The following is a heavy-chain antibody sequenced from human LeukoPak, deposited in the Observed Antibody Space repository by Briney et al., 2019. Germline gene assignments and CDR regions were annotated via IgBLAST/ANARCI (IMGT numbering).Heavy chain of an antibody. CDR2: ISSSSSTT. CDR1: GFSFCFYS. Sequence: GGSLRLSCAASGFSFCFYSMNWVRQAPGKGLEWVSYISSSSSTTYYADSVKGRFTISRDNAKDSLYLQMNSLRAEDTAVYYCARNYDYVWGSRRYFDYWGQGTLVTVSS. CDR3: ARNYDYVWGSRRYFDY. D-gene: IGHD3-16*01. V-gene: IGHV3-48*04. J-gene: IGHJ4*02.